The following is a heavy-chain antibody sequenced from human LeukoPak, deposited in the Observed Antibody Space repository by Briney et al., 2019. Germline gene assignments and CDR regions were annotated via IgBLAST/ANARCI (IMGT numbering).Heavy chain of an antibody. V-gene: IGHV1-46*01. CDR3: AREEGHVLRFLEWLSRLYGMDV. CDR2: INPSGGST. Sequence: GASVKVSCKASGYTFTSYYMHWVRQAPGQGLEWMGIINPSGGSTSYAQKFQGRVTMTRDTSTSTVYMELSSLRSEDTAVYYCAREEGHVLRFLEWLSRLYGMDVWGQGTTVTVSS. CDR1: GYTFTSYY. D-gene: IGHD3-3*01. J-gene: IGHJ6*02.